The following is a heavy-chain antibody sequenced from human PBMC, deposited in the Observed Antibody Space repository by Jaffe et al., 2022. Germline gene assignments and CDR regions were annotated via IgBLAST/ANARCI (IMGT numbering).Heavy chain of an antibody. D-gene: IGHD7-27*01. CDR3: AKVPGAYYFDY. CDR2: INPSSGGT. Sequence: QVQLVQSGAEVKMPAASVRVSCKASGYTFTAYYLHWVRQAPGQGLEWMGWINPSSGGTSYAQKFQGRVTMTRDTSISTAYMELSRLRSDDTAVYYCAKVPGAYYFDYWGQGTLVTVSS. J-gene: IGHJ4*02. CDR1: GYTFTAYY. V-gene: IGHV1-2*02.